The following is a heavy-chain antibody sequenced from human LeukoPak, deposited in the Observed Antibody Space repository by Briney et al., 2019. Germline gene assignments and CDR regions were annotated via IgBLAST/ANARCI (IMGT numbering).Heavy chain of an antibody. CDR2: IYHSGST. CDR1: GYSISSGYY. D-gene: IGHD6-25*01. V-gene: IGHV4-38-2*02. Sequence: SETLSLTCTVSGYSISSGYYWGWIRQPPGKGLEWIGSIYHSGSTYYNPSLKSRVTISVDTSKNQFSLKLSSVTAADTAVYYCARPPARHPRVYYMDVWGKGTTVTVSS. J-gene: IGHJ6*03. CDR3: ARPPARHPRVYYMDV.